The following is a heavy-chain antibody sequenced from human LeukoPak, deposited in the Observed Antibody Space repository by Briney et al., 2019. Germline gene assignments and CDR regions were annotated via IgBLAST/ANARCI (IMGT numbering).Heavy chain of an antibody. CDR2: INRNSDNI. D-gene: IGHD3-22*01. V-gene: IGHV3-9*01. Sequence: GGSLRLSCAASGFTFNDHAMYWVRQAPGKGLEWVSGINRNSDNIGYADSVKGRFTISRDDAKGSLFLQMNSLRAEDTALYYCARASYYYDTTGLGAVDIWGQGTMVTVSS. CDR3: ARASYYYDTTGLGAVDI. CDR1: GFTFNDHA. J-gene: IGHJ3*02.